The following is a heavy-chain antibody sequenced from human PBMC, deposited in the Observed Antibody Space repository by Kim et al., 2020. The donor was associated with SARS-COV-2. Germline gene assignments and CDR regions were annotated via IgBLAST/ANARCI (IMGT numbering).Heavy chain of an antibody. J-gene: IGHJ6*02. Sequence: GGSLRLSCAASGFSFNNYGMYWVRQAPGKGLEWVAVMWYDGTNKNYADSVKGRFTISRDNFENTLYLQMNSLRAEDTAVYHCAKDRELLFFSYAMDVWGQGTTVTVSS. CDR1: GFSFNNYG. CDR3: AKDRELLFFSYAMDV. CDR2: MWYDGTNK. V-gene: IGHV3-33*06. D-gene: IGHD3-3*01.